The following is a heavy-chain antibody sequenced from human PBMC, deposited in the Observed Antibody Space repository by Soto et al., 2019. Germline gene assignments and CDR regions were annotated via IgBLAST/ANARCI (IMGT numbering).Heavy chain of an antibody. CDR3: AREGVNADTAMVTEGGGNYYYYGMDV. CDR2: ISYDGSNK. V-gene: IGHV3-30-3*01. Sequence: QVQLVESGGGVVQPGRSLRLSCAASGFTFSSYAMHWVRQAPGKGLEWVAVISYDGSNKYYADSVKGRFTISRDNSKNTLYLQMNSLRAEDTGVYYCAREGVNADTAMVTEGGGNYYYYGMDVWGQGTTVTVSS. CDR1: GFTFSSYA. D-gene: IGHD5-18*01. J-gene: IGHJ6*02.